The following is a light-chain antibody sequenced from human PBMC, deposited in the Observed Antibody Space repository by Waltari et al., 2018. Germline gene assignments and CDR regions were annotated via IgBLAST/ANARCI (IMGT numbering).Light chain of an antibody. Sequence: QSVLTQPPSVSGAPGQRVTISCTGSSSNIGAGYDVPWYQQLPGTAPKLLIYGNSNRPSGGPDRFSCSKSGTSASLAITGLQAEDEADYYCQSYDSSLRGVFGGGTKLTVL. J-gene: IGLJ2*01. CDR2: GNS. CDR1: SSNIGAGYD. V-gene: IGLV1-40*01. CDR3: QSYDSSLRGV.